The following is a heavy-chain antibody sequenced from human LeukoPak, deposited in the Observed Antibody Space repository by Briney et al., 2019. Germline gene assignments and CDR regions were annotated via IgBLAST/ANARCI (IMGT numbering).Heavy chain of an antibody. J-gene: IGHJ1*01. Sequence: LETLSLTCTVSGGSVSNYYWNWIRQPPGKGLEWIGYVYHSGSTNYDPSLKSRVTISVDTSKNQVSLKLSPVTAADTGVYYCARGTILVKWGQGTLVTVSS. CDR1: GGSVSNYY. V-gene: IGHV4-59*02. D-gene: IGHD3-9*01. CDR3: ARGTILVK. CDR2: VYHSGST.